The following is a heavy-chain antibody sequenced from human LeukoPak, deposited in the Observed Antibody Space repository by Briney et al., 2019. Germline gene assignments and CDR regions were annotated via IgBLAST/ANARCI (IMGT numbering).Heavy chain of an antibody. D-gene: IGHD6-25*01. Sequence: ASVKVSCKASGYTFTSYDINWVRQATGQGLEWMGWMNPNSGNTGYAQKFQGRVTMTRNTSISTAYMGLSSLRAEDTAVYYCAKSVGLAYSSALDYWGQGTLVTVSS. CDR3: AKSVGLAYSSALDY. J-gene: IGHJ4*02. V-gene: IGHV1-8*01. CDR2: MNPNSGNT. CDR1: GYTFTSYD.